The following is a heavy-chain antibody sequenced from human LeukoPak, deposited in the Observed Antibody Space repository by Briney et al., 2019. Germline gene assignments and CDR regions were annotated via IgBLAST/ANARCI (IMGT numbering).Heavy chain of an antibody. J-gene: IGHJ4*02. CDR2: IYYSGST. Sequence: PSETLSLTCTVSGGSLSSSSYYWGWIRQPPGKGLEWIGNIYYSGSTYYNPSLKSRVTISVDTSKNQFSLKLSSVTAADTAVYYCAREGYSSGWTDFDYWGQGTLVTVSS. CDR1: GGSLSSSSYY. D-gene: IGHD6-19*01. CDR3: AREGYSSGWTDFDY. V-gene: IGHV4-39*07.